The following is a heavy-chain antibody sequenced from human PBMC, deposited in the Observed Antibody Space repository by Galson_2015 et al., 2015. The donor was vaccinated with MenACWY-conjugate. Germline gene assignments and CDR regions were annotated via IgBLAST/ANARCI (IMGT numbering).Heavy chain of an antibody. D-gene: IGHD3-22*01. J-gene: IGHJ5*02. V-gene: IGHV3-23*01. CDR3: ARESGDSSGHPSS. CDR1: GFTFTNYA. CDR2: IGGSGTT. Sequence: SLRLSCAASGFTFTNYAMNWVRQAPGKGLEWVSSIGGSGTTYYADSVKGRFTISRDNSKNTLYLQMNSLTAEDTAVYYCARESGDSSGHPSSWGQGTLVTVSS.